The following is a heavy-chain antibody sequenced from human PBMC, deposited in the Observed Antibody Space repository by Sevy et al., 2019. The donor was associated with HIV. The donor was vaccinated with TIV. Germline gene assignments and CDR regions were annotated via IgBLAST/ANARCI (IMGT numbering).Heavy chain of an antibody. J-gene: IGHJ5*02. Sequence: ASVKVSCKVFGYSLRKLSMHWVRQAPGKGLEWMGSLDPGNGEITYAQTLQGRVTMTEDTSTDTAYMELSSLTSEDTATYYCATVGLGYYSGSSYYQGHWFDPWGQGTLVTVSS. V-gene: IGHV1-24*01. CDR2: LDPGNGEI. D-gene: IGHD2-15*01. CDR3: ATVGLGYYSGSSYYQGHWFDP. CDR1: GYSLRKLS.